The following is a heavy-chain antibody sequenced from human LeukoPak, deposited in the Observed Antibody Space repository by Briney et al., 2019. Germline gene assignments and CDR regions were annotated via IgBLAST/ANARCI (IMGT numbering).Heavy chain of an antibody. D-gene: IGHD6-13*01. V-gene: IGHV4-34*01. J-gene: IGHJ4*02. Sequence: SETLSLTCAVYGGSFSGYYWSWIRQPPGKGLEWIGSIYYSGSTYYNPSLKSRVTISVDTSKNQFSPKLSSVTAADTAVYYCARARSIAAAGTGFDYWGQGTLVTVSS. CDR2: IYYSGST. CDR1: GGSFSGYY. CDR3: ARARSIAAAGTGFDY.